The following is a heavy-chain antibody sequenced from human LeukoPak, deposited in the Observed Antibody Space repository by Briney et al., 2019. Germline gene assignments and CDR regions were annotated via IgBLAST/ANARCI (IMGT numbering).Heavy chain of an antibody. CDR3: AREGAAGTKYFQH. Sequence: SETLSLTCTVSGGSISSYYWSWIRQPAGKGLEWIGRIYTSGSTNYNPSLKSRVTMSVDTSKNQFSLKPSSVTAADTAVYYCAREGAAGTKYFQHWGQGTLVTVSS. V-gene: IGHV4-4*07. CDR2: IYTSGST. CDR1: GGSISSYY. J-gene: IGHJ1*01. D-gene: IGHD6-13*01.